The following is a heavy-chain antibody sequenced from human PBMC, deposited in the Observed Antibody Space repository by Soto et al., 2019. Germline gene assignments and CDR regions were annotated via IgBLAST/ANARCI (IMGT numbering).Heavy chain of an antibody. V-gene: IGHV1-46*03. J-gene: IGHJ5*02. CDR1: GYTFTSYY. CDR2: INPSGGST. CDR3: ARVLEAEAAAGTWWFDP. Sequence: ASVKVSCKASGYTFTSYYMHWVRQAPGQGLEWMGIINPSGGSTSYAQKFQGRVTMTRDTSTSTVYMELSSLGSEDTAVYYCARVLEAEAAAGTWWFDPWGQGTLVTVS. D-gene: IGHD6-13*01.